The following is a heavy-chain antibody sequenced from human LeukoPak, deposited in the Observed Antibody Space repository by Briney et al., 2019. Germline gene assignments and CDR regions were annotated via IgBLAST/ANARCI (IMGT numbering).Heavy chain of an antibody. V-gene: IGHV3-66*01. CDR2: IYSGGST. CDR1: GFTVSSNY. Sequence: GGSLRLSRAASGFTVSSNYMSWVRQAPGKGLEWVSVIYSGGSTYYADSVKGRFTISRDNSKNTLDLQMNSLRAEDTAVYYCARDRARGGMDVWGQGTTVTVSS. J-gene: IGHJ6*02. D-gene: IGHD3-10*01. CDR3: ARDRARGGMDV.